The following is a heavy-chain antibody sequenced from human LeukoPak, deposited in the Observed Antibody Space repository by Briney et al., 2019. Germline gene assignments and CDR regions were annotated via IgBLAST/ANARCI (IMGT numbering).Heavy chain of an antibody. J-gene: IGHJ4*02. CDR2: IRSKANSYAT. Sequence: GGSLRLXCAASGFTFSGSAMHWVRQASGKGLEWVGRIRSKANSYATAYAGSVKGRFTISRDDSKNTAYLQMNSLKTEDTAVYYCTRRRYDFWSGYYDDYWGQGTLVTVSS. CDR3: TRRRYDFWSGYYDDY. D-gene: IGHD3-3*01. V-gene: IGHV3-73*01. CDR1: GFTFSGSA.